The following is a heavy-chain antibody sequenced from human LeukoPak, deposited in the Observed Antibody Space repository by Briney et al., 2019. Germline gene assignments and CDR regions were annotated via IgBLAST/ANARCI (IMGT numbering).Heavy chain of an antibody. CDR1: GGTFSSYA. J-gene: IGHJ3*02. Sequence: GASVKVSCKASGGTFSSYAISWVRQAPGQGLEWMGGIIPIFGTANYAQKFQGRVTITTDESTSTAYMELSSLRSEDTAVYYCARDLTGGFSQSDAFDIWGQGTMVTVSS. V-gene: IGHV1-69*05. CDR2: IIPIFGTA. D-gene: IGHD3-16*01. CDR3: ARDLTGGFSQSDAFDI.